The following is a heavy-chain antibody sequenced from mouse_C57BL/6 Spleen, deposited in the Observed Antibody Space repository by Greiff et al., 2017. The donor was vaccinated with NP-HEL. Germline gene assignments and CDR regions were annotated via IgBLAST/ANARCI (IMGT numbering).Heavy chain of an antibody. D-gene: IGHD1-1*01. CDR2: IDPSDSYT. J-gene: IGHJ2*01. Sequence: QVQLQQPGAELVMPGASVKLSCKASGYTFTSYWMHWVKQRPGQGLEWIGEIDPSDSYTNYNQKFKGKSTLTVDKSSSTAYMQLSSLTSEDSAVYYCARLSTTVVAQYYFDYWGQGTTLTVSS. CDR1: GYTFTSYW. CDR3: ARLSTTVVAQYYFDY. V-gene: IGHV1-69*01.